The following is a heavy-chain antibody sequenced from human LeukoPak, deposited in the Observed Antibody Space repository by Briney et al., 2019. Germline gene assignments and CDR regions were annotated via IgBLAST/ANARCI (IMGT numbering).Heavy chain of an antibody. D-gene: IGHD3-22*01. J-gene: IGHJ4*02. V-gene: IGHV1-69*05. Sequence: VPSVKVSCKASGGTFSSYAISWVRQPPGQGLEWMGGIIPIFGTANYAQKFQGRVTITTDESTSTAYMELGSLRSEDTAVYYCARVVKDSSGYVPHYFDYWGQGTLVTVSS. CDR2: IIPIFGTA. CDR3: ARVVKDSSGYVPHYFDY. CDR1: GGTFSSYA.